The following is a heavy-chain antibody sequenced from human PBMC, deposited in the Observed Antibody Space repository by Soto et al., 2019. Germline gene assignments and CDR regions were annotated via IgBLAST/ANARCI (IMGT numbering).Heavy chain of an antibody. Sequence: SETLSLTCAVYGGSFSGYYWSWIRQPPGKGLEWIGEINHSGSTNYNPSHKSRVTISVDTSKNQFSLKLSSVTAADTAVYYCARRTRNYDYIWGSYRPLDYWGQGTLVTVSS. CDR1: GGSFSGYY. V-gene: IGHV4-34*01. CDR2: INHSGST. CDR3: ARRTRNYDYIWGSYRPLDY. D-gene: IGHD3-16*02. J-gene: IGHJ4*02.